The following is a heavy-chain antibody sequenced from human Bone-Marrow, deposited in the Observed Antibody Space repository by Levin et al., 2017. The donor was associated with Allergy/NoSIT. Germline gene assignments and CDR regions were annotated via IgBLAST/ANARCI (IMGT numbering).Heavy chain of an antibody. CDR2: ISYDGSNK. J-gene: IGHJ5*02. CDR3: ARNWDNCSGGSCHPAFDP. CDR1: GFTFSSYA. D-gene: IGHD2-15*01. Sequence: GESLKISCAASGFTFSSYAMHWVRQAPGKGLEWVAVISYDGSNKYYADSVKGRFTISRDNSKNTLYLQMNSLRAEDTAVYYCARNWDNCSGGSCHPAFDPWGQGTLVTVSS. V-gene: IGHV3-30*04.